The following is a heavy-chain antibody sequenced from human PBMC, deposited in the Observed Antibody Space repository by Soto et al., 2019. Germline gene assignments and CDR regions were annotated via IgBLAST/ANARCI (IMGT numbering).Heavy chain of an antibody. Sequence: SETLSLTCTVSGGSISSYYWSWIRQPPGKGLEWIGYIYYSGSTNYNPSLKSRVTISVDTSKNQFSLKLSSVTAADTAVYYCARVPPLNGYYYDSSGYYFDYWGQGTLVTVSS. CDR2: IYYSGST. CDR1: GGSISSYY. CDR3: ARVPPLNGYYYDSSGYYFDY. D-gene: IGHD3-22*01. J-gene: IGHJ4*02. V-gene: IGHV4-59*01.